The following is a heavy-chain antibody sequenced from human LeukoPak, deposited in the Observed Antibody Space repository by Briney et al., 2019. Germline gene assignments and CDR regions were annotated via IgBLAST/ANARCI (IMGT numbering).Heavy chain of an antibody. Sequence: GGSLRLSCAASGFTFGCYAMDWVRQAPGKGLEWVSTISGDGGDTHYADSVRGRFTISRANSKNTLFMQMNSLRAEDTAVYYCGNSRSRDCDYLEYSGQGTLVTASS. CDR2: ISGDGGDT. D-gene: IGHD2-21*02. V-gene: IGHV3-23*01. CDR3: GNSRSRDCDYLEY. J-gene: IGHJ4*02. CDR1: GFTFGCYA.